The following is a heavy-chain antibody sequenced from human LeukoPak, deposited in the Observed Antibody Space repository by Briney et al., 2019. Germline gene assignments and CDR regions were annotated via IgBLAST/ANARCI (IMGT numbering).Heavy chain of an antibody. V-gene: IGHV1-2*02. Sequence: ASVKVSCKASGYTFTGYYMHWVRQAPGQGLEWMGWINPDSGGTNYAQKFQGRVTMTRDTSIATAYMELSRLTSDDTAVYYCARDLGYSRRYYDFSDWGQGTLVTVSS. J-gene: IGHJ4*02. CDR2: INPDSGGT. CDR3: ARDLGYSRRYYDFSD. CDR1: GYTFTGYY. D-gene: IGHD3-3*01.